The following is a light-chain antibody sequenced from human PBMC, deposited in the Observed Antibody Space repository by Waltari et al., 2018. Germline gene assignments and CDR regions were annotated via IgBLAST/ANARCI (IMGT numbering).Light chain of an antibody. CDR3: HSRETFSTRL. CDR1: SLRRYY. Sequence: SSDLNQDPSLSVALGQTVRITCQGDSLRRYYASWYQQRPGQAPILVLYGPDNRPSGIPDRFSGSTSGNTASLTITVAQAEDEADYYCHSRETFSTRLFGGGTRLTV. J-gene: IGLJ2*01. CDR2: GPD. V-gene: IGLV3-19*01.